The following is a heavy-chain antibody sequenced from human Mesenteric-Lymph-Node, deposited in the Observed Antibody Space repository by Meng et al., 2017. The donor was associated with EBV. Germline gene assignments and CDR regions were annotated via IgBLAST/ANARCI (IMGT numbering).Heavy chain of an antibody. CDR3: ARVDYYDSSSLFDP. V-gene: IGHV4-4*02. J-gene: IGHJ5*02. Sequence: QLPGSGPGLVKPSGTLSLTCAVSGGSISSTNWWRWVRQPPGKGLEWIGEIYHSGSTNYNPSLKSRVTISLDKSKNQFSLKLSSVTAADTAVYYCARVDYYDSSSLFDPWGQGTLVTVSS. D-gene: IGHD3-22*01. CDR1: GGSISSTNW. CDR2: IYHSGST.